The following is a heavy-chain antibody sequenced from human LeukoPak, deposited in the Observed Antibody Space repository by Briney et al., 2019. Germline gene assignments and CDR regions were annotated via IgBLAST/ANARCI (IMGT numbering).Heavy chain of an antibody. J-gene: IGHJ5*02. D-gene: IGHD6-19*01. V-gene: IGHV1-2*02. CDR2: INPNSGGT. CDR3: ARDRRIGIAVAGGVDP. Sequence: ASVKVSCKASGYTFTAYYMHWVRQAPGQGLEWTGWINPNSGGTNYAQKFQGRVTMTRDTSISTVYMELSSLRSDDTAVYYCARDRRIGIAVAGGVDPWGQGTLVTVSS. CDR1: GYTFTAYY.